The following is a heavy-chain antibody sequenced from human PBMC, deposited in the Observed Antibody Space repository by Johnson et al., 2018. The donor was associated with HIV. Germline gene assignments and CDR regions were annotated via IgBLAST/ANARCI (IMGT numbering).Heavy chain of an antibody. CDR2: INWNGGST. CDR3: ANLFRGDWGFDAFDI. CDR1: GFNFDDYG. J-gene: IGHJ3*02. V-gene: IGHV3-20*04. D-gene: IGHD7-27*01. Sequence: VQLVESGGGVVQPGRSLRLSCAASGFNFDDYGMTWVRQAPGKGLEWVSGINWNGGSTGYADSVKGRFTISRDNAKNSLYLQMNSLRAEDTALYYCANLFRGDWGFDAFDIWGQGTMVTVSS.